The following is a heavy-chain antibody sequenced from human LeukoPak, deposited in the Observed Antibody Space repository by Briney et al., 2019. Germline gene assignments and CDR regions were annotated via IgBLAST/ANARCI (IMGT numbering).Heavy chain of an antibody. D-gene: IGHD2-2*02. Sequence: GSVKVSCKTSGYTFNAYYMHWVRQAPGQGLEWMGWINPNSGGTNYAQKFQGRVTMTRDTSISTAYMELSRLRSDDTAVYYCARNVQAAILDAFDIWGQGTMVTVSS. CDR1: GYTFNAYY. CDR2: INPNSGGT. CDR3: ARNVQAAILDAFDI. V-gene: IGHV1-2*02. J-gene: IGHJ3*02.